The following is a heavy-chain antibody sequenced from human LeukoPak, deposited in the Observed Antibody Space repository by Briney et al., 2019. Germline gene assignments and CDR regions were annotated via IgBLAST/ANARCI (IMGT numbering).Heavy chain of an antibody. Sequence: PGGSLRLSCAASGFTFSSYAMSWVRQAPGKGLEWVSAISGSGGSTYYADSVNGRFTISRDNSNNTLYLQMNRLRAEDTAVYYCARGSYGARYWGQGTLVTVSS. V-gene: IGHV3-23*01. CDR3: ARGSYGARY. J-gene: IGHJ4*02. D-gene: IGHD3-16*01. CDR2: ISGSGGST. CDR1: GFTFSSYA.